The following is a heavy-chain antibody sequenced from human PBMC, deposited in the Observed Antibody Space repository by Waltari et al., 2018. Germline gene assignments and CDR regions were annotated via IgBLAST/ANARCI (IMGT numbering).Heavy chain of an antibody. CDR1: GFPFSWYS. CDR3: ARRSSMGVFRALDI. CDR2: FSGDGATH. Sequence: QVHLVESGGGVVQPGRSLRLSCAASGFPFSWYSLNWVRQAPGKGLEWVAFFSGDGATHHYADSVKSRVTISRDNSKNTWFLQKNSLKAEDTAIYYCARRSSMGVFRALDIWGQGTMVCVSS. D-gene: IGHD6-19*01. V-gene: IGHV3-30*19. J-gene: IGHJ3*02.